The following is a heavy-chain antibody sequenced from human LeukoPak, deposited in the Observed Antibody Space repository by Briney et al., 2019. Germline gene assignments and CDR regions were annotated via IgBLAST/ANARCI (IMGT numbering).Heavy chain of an antibody. CDR3: AKAASGNWNDVSDY. D-gene: IGHD1-20*01. Sequence: GGSLRLSCAASGFTFSTYAMSWVRHAPGKGLEGFSAISGRGVSTTYADSVRGRFTISRDNSKNTLYLQMNSLRAEDTAVYYCAKAASGNWNDVSDYWGQGTLVTVSS. CDR2: ISGRGVST. V-gene: IGHV3-23*01. CDR1: GFTFSTYA. J-gene: IGHJ4*02.